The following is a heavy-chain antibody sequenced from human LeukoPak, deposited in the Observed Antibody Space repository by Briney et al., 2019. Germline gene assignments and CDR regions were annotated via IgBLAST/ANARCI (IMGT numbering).Heavy chain of an antibody. D-gene: IGHD5-12*01. J-gene: IGHJ4*02. CDR1: GGSISSSSYY. V-gene: IGHV4-39*01. CDR3: ARRDIVATIDY. CDR2: IYYSGRT. Sequence: PSETLSLTCTVSGGSISSSSYYWAWIRQPPGKWLEWIGSIYYSGRTFYNPSLKSRLTISADTSKNQFSLKLTSVNAADTAVYYCARRDIVATIDYWGQGTLVTVSS.